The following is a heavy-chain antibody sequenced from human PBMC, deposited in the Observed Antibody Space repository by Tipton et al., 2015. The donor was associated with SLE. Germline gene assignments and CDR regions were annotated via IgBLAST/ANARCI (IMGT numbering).Heavy chain of an antibody. J-gene: IGHJ4*02. Sequence: TLSLTCTVSCGSLNNGRSYWGWVRLSPGKGLEWIGSLSYIGRTYYNPSLQSRLTLSMDTSKNQFSLKVTSVTAADTAVYFCARRRRDYSEYDQYYFDYWGQGTLVTVSS. V-gene: IGHV4-39*07. CDR3: ARRRRDYSEYDQYYFDY. CDR1: CGSLNNGRSY. CDR2: LSYIGRT. D-gene: IGHD5-12*01.